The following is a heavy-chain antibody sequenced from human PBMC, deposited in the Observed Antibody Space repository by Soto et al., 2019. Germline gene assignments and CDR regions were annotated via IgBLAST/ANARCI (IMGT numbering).Heavy chain of an antibody. CDR2: IYYSGST. CDR3: ARGRYDFWSGQHDGWFDP. CDR1: GGSISSGDYY. V-gene: IGHV4-30-4*01. J-gene: IGHJ5*02. Sequence: QVQLQESGPGLVKPSQTLSLTCTVSGGSISSGDYYWSWIRQPPGKGLEWIGYIYYSGSTYYNPSLKSRVTISVDTSKNQFSLKLSSVTAADTAVYYCARGRYDFWSGQHDGWFDPWGQGTLVTVSS. D-gene: IGHD3-3*01.